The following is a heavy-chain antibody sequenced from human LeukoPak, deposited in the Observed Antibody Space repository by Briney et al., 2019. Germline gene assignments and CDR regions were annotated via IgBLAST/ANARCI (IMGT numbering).Heavy chain of an antibody. J-gene: IGHJ4*02. Sequence: PSETLSLTCTVSGGSISGYYWSWIRQPPGKGLEWIGYIYYSGSTNYNPSLKSRVTISVDTSENQVSLKLTSVTAADTAVYYCARHVIDSSGYYLDYFDFWGQGTLVTVSS. CDR2: IYYSGST. CDR3: ARHVIDSSGYYLDYFDF. CDR1: GGSISGYY. D-gene: IGHD3-22*01. V-gene: IGHV4-59*08.